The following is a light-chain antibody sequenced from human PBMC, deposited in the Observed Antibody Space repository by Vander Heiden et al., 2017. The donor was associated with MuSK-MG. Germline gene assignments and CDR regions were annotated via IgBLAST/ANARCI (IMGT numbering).Light chain of an antibody. V-gene: IGLV1-40*01. CDR2: GNS. CDR3: QSYDSSLSVYV. J-gene: IGLJ1*01. CDR1: SSNIGAGYD. Sequence: QSVLTQPPSVSGAPGQRVTISCTGGSSNIGAGYDVPWYQQLPGPAPNLLIFGNSNRPSGVPDRFSGSKSGTSASLAITGLQAEDEADYYCQSYDSSLSVYVFGTGTKVTVL.